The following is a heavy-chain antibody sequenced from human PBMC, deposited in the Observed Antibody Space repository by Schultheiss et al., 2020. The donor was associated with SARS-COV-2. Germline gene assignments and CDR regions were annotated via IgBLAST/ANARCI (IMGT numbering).Heavy chain of an antibody. V-gene: IGHV3-23*01. CDR1: GFTVSSNY. J-gene: IGHJ6*02. Sequence: GGSLRLSCAASGFTVSSNYMSWVRQAPGKGLEWVSAISGSGGSTYYADSVKGRFTISRDNSKNTLYLQMNSLRAEDTAVYYCARGQPHYYDSSGYPFMDVWGQGTTVTVSS. CDR3: ARGQPHYYDSSGYPFMDV. D-gene: IGHD3-22*01. CDR2: ISGSGGST.